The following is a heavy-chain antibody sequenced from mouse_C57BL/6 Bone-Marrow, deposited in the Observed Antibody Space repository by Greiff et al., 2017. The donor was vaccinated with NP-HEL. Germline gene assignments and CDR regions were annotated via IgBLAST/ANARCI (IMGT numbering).Heavy chain of an antibody. CDR3: ARGYGPFAY. D-gene: IGHD1-1*02. Sequence: QVHVKQSGAELVRPGASVKLSCKASGYTFTDYYINWVKQRPGQGLEWIARIYPGSGNTYYNEKFKGKATLTAEKSSSTAYMQLSSLTSEDSAVYFCARGYGPFAYWGQGTLVTVSA. V-gene: IGHV1-76*01. CDR2: IYPGSGNT. J-gene: IGHJ3*01. CDR1: GYTFTDYY.